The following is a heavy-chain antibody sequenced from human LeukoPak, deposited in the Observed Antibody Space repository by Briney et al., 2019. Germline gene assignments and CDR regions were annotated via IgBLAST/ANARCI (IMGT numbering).Heavy chain of an antibody. CDR3: AKDCSSTSCPTSDY. D-gene: IGHD2-2*01. Sequence: PGGSLRLSCAASGFTFSSYWMHWVRQAPGKGLEWVSAISGSGVSTYYADSVKGRFTISRDNSKNTLYLQMNSLRAEDTAVYYCAKDCSSTSCPTSDYWGQGTLVTVSS. CDR2: ISGSGVST. V-gene: IGHV3-23*01. CDR1: GFTFSSYW. J-gene: IGHJ4*02.